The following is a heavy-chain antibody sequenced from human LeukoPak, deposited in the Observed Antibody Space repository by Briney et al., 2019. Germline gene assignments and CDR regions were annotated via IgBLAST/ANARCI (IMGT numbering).Heavy chain of an antibody. J-gene: IGHJ3*02. D-gene: IGHD3-10*01. CDR2: INTNTGNP. CDR1: GYTFTSYA. Sequence: GASVKVSCKASGYTFTSYAMNWVRQAPGQGLEWMGWINTNTGNPTYAQGFTGRFVFSLDTSVSTAYLQISSLKAEDTAVYYCARAEVYNGRFLWFGDDAFDIWGQGTMVTVSS. CDR3: ARAEVYNGRFLWFGDDAFDI. V-gene: IGHV7-4-1*02.